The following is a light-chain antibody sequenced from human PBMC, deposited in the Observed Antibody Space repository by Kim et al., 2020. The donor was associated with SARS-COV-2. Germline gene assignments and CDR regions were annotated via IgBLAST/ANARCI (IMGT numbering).Light chain of an antibody. CDR1: QSVRNN. V-gene: IGKV3-15*01. CDR3: QQYNEWPPWM. J-gene: IGKJ1*01. CDR2: SAS. Sequence: EIVMTQSPDTLSVSPGERATLSCRASQSVRNNLAWYQQRPGQAPRLLIHSASTRATGIPVRFTGSGSGTEFTLTISNLQSEDFAIYYCQQYNEWPPWMFGQGTKVDIK.